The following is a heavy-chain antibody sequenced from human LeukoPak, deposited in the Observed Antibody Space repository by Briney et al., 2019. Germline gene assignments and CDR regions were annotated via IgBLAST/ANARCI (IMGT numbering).Heavy chain of an antibody. CDR3: ARGRRVLRFLEWPRKGDFDY. Sequence: SETLSLTCTVSGDSIRSGSYYWGWIRQPPGKGLQWIGSLYYSGSTYYNPSLKGRVTISVDTSKNQFSLKLSSVTAADTAVYYCARGRRVLRFLEWPRKGDFDYWGQGTLVTVSS. V-gene: IGHV4-39*01. D-gene: IGHD3-3*01. CDR1: GDSIRSGSYY. CDR2: LYYSGST. J-gene: IGHJ4*02.